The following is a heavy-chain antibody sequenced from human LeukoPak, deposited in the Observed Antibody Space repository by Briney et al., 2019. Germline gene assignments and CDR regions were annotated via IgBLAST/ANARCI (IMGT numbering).Heavy chain of an antibody. D-gene: IGHD2-2*01. Sequence: ASVKVSCKASGYTFTGYYTHWVRQAPGQGLEWMGRINPNSGGTNYAQKFQGRVTMTRDTSISTAYMELSRLRSDDTAVYYCARVSVVVPFYGMDVWGQGTTVTVSS. V-gene: IGHV1-2*06. CDR1: GYTFTGYY. J-gene: IGHJ6*02. CDR2: INPNSGGT. CDR3: ARVSVVVPFYGMDV.